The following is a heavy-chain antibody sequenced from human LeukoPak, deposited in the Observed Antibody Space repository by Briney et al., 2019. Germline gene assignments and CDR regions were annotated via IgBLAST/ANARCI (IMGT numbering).Heavy chain of an antibody. CDR1: GGPFSGYY. V-gene: IGHV4-34*01. D-gene: IGHD2-2*02. CDR2: INHSGNT. J-gene: IGHJ4*02. CDR3: ARGRFRGYCSSTSCYTSDY. Sequence: RASETLSLTCAVYGGPFSGYYWSWIRQPPGKGLEWIGEINHSGNTNYNPSLKSRVTISVDTSKNQFSLKLSSVTAADMAVYYCARGRFRGYCSSTSCYTSDYWGQGTLVTVSS.